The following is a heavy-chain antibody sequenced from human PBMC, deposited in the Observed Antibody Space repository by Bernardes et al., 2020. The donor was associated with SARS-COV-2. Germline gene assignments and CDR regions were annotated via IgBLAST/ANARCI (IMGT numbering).Heavy chain of an antibody. CDR2: IYYNGNS. CDR3: AIPPTNYDRYGMDV. Sequence: SEPLSLTCSVSGGSISNYYWTWIRQPPGKGLEWIGYIYYNGNSKYNPSLKSRVTMTRDTSISTAYMELSRLRSDDTAVYYCAIPPTNYDRYGMDVWGQGTTVTVSS. D-gene: IGHD3-22*01. V-gene: IGHV4-59*03. J-gene: IGHJ6*02. CDR1: GGSISNYY.